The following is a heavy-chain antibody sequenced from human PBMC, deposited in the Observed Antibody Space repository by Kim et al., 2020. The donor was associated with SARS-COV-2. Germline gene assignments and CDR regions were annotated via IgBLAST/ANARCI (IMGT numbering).Heavy chain of an antibody. J-gene: IGHJ6*02. Sequence: FQGRAQITADKATSTAYMELSSLRSEDTAVYYCARTGVAAAGRLSYGMDVWGQGTTVTVSS. V-gene: IGHV1-69*02. CDR3: ARTGVAAAGRLSYGMDV. D-gene: IGHD6-13*01.